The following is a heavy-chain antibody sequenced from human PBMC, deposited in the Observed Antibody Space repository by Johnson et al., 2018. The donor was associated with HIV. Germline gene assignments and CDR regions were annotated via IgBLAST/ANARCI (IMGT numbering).Heavy chain of an antibody. J-gene: IGHJ3*02. CDR3: ARSEITMVRGGAFDI. Sequence: VQLVESGGGLVQPGGSLRLSCAVSGFTFSSYWMTWVRQAPGKGLEWVANIKQDGREKYYVDSVKGRFTISRDNAKNSLYLQMNSLRAEDTAVYYCARSEITMVRGGAFDIWGQGTMVTVSS. CDR1: GFTFSSYW. V-gene: IGHV3-7*02. D-gene: IGHD3-10*01. CDR2: IKQDGREK.